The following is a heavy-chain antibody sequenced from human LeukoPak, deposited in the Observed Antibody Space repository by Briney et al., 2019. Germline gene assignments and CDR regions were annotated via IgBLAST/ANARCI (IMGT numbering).Heavy chain of an antibody. CDR3: AKDPGPHTAFNWFDT. CDR2: INVDGGIT. CDR1: GFTFSSYW. V-gene: IGHV3-74*01. Sequence: GGSLRLSCAASGFTFSSYWMHWVRQAPGKGLVWVSRINVDGGITDYADSVRGRFTISRDNAKNTLYLQMDSLGVDDTAVYYCAKDPGPHTAFNWFDTWGQGTLVTVSS. J-gene: IGHJ5*02.